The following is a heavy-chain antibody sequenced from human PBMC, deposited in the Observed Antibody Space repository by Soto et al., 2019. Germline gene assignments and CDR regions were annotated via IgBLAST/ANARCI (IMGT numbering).Heavy chain of an antibody. Sequence: GGSLRLSCAASGFTFSSYSMNWVRQAPGKGLEWVSSISSSSSYIYYADSVKGRFTISRDNAKNSLYLQMNSLRAEDTAVYYCAREAARPPRQKAYYYYYMDVWGKGTTVTVSS. J-gene: IGHJ6*03. CDR1: GFTFSSYS. D-gene: IGHD6-6*01. V-gene: IGHV3-21*01. CDR2: ISSSSSYI. CDR3: AREAARPPRQKAYYYYYMDV.